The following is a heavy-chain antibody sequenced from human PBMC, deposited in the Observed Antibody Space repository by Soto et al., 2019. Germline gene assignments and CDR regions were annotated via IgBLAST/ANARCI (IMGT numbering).Heavy chain of an antibody. J-gene: IGHJ1*01. V-gene: IGHV1-69*13. Sequence: SVKVSCKASGGTFSSYAISWVRQAPGQGLEWMGGIIPIFGTANYAQKFQGRVTITADESTSTAYMELSSLRSEDTAVYYCASRRYYYDSSGYYPGPSVVQHWGQGTLVTVSS. CDR3: ASRRYYYDSSGYYPGPSVVQH. D-gene: IGHD3-22*01. CDR1: GGTFSSYA. CDR2: IIPIFGTA.